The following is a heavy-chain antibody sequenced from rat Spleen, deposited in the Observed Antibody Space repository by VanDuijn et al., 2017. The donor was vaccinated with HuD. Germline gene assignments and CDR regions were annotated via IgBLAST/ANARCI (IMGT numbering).Heavy chain of an antibody. Sequence: QVQLKESGPGLVQPSQTLSLSCTVSGLSLTSNSVSWIRQPPGKGLEWMGVIWNIGGTRYNSALKSRLSISKDTSKSQVFLKMNSLQTEDTATYYCARGGYSSYIYYYVMDAWGQGASVTVSS. CDR3: ARGGYSSYIYYYVMDA. J-gene: IGHJ4*01. V-gene: IGHV2-47*01. CDR1: GLSLTSNS. D-gene: IGHD1-2*01. CDR2: IWNIGGT.